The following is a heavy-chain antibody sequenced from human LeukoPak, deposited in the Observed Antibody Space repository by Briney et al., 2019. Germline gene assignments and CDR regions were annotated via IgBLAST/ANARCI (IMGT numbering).Heavy chain of an antibody. D-gene: IGHD5-18*01. CDR2: IDPSDSYT. CDR3: ARAWIQLWSNMDV. V-gene: IGHV5-10-1*01. J-gene: IGHJ6*04. Sequence: GESLQISCKGSGYSFASYWISWVRQMPGKGLEWMGRIDPSDSYTNYSPSFQGHVTISADKSISTAYLQWSSLKASDTAMYYCARAWIQLWSNMDVWGKGTTVTVSS. CDR1: GYSFASYW.